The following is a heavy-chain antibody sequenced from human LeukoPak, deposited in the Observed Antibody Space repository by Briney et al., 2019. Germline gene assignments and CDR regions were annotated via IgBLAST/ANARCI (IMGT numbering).Heavy chain of an antibody. CDR3: ARDYGMDV. J-gene: IGHJ6*02. CDR2: IYYSGST. V-gene: IGHV4-61*01. Sequence: SEALSLTCTVSGGSVSSGNYYWRWIRQPPGKGLDWIGDIYYSGSTNYNPSLKSRVTISVDTSKNQFSLKLTSVTAADTAVYYCARDYGMDVWGQGTTVTVSS. CDR1: GGSVSSGNYY.